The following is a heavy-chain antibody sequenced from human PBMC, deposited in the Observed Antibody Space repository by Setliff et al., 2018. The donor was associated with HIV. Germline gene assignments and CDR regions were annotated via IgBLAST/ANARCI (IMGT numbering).Heavy chain of an antibody. Sequence: GGSLRLSCAASGFTFSDYHMSWIRQAPGKGLEWVSYISSSGSTIYYADSVKGRFTISRDNTKNSLSLQMNSLRAEDTAAYYCAKQARYYYDSSGYPWALDIWGQGTMVTVSS. J-gene: IGHJ3*02. CDR2: ISSSGSTI. CDR1: GFTFSDYH. D-gene: IGHD3-22*01. V-gene: IGHV3-11*01. CDR3: AKQARYYYDSSGYPWALDI.